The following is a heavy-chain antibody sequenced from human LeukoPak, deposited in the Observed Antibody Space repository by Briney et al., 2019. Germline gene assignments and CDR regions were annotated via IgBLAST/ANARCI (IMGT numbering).Heavy chain of an antibody. V-gene: IGHV4-38-2*02. D-gene: IGHD3-9*01. CDR1: GYSISSGYY. J-gene: IGHJ3*02. CDR3: AREDYDILTEHAFDI. CDR2: IYHSGST. Sequence: SETLSLTCTVSGYSISSGYYWGWIRQPPGKGLEWIGSIYHSGSTYYNPPLKSRVTISVDTSKNQFSLKLSSVTAADTAVYYCAREDYDILTEHAFDIWGQGTMVTVSS.